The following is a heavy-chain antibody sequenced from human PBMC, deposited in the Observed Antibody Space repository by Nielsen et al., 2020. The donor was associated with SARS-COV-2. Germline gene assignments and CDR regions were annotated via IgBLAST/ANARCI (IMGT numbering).Heavy chain of an antibody. D-gene: IGHD3-10*01. CDR3: SKGERGISILFQS. V-gene: IGHV3-23*01. CDR1: GFTFNDYA. CDR2: ITNGYSGEEP. J-gene: IGHJ1*01. Sequence: GESLKISCAASGFTFNDYAMNWVRQSPGKGLEWVAGITNGYSGEEPFYADSVRGRFTISRDNSKNTVHLQMRNLRVEDTALYYCSKGERGISILFQSWGQGTLVTVS.